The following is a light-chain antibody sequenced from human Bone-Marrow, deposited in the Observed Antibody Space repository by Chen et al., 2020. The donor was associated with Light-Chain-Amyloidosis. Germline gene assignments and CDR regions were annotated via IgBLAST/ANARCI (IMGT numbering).Light chain of an antibody. Sequence: YELTQPPSVSVSPGQSARITCSGDDLPTKYAYWYQQKPGQAPVLVIHRDTERPSGISERFSGSSSGTTATLTISGVQAEDEADYHCQSADSSGTYEVIFGGGTKLTVL. CDR3: QSADSSGTYEVI. J-gene: IGLJ2*01. CDR1: DLPTKY. CDR2: RDT. V-gene: IGLV3-25*03.